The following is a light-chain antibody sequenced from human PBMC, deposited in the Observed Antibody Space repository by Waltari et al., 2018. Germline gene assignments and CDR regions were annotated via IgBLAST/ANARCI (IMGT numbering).Light chain of an antibody. V-gene: IGKV3D-15*01. CDR1: QSIRST. CDR2: DAS. J-gene: IGKJ4*01. Sequence: EIVLTQSPATLSVSPGGRATLSCWASQSIRSTLAWYQQKPGQAPRLLIYDASTRATGIPVRFSGSGSGTYFTLTISSLQSEDFAVYYCQQYTNWPLTFGGGTKVEI. CDR3: QQYTNWPLT.